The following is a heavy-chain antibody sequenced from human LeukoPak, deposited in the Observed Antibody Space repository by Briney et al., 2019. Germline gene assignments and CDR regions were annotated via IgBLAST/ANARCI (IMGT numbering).Heavy chain of an antibody. D-gene: IGHD4-17*01. CDR2: INHSGST. J-gene: IGHJ3*02. Sequence: SETLSLTCAVYGGSFSGYYWSWIRQPPGKGLEWIGEINHSGSTNYNPSLKSRVTISVDTSKSQFSLKLSSVSSVTAADTAVYYCARAHAYGDAFDIWGQGTMVTVSS. CDR1: GGSFSGYY. V-gene: IGHV4-34*01. CDR3: ARAHAYGDAFDI.